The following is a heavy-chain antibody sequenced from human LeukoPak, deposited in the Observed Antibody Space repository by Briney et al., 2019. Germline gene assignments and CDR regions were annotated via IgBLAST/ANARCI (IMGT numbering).Heavy chain of an antibody. CDR1: GFTFDDYG. CDR3: GRNPDGGGGSCSSY. CDR2: INWNGGST. D-gene: IGHD2-15*01. J-gene: IGHJ4*02. V-gene: IGHV3-20*04. Sequence: GGSLRLSCAASGFTFDDYGMSWVRQAPGKGLEWVSGINWNGGSTGYADSVKGRFTISRDNVKNSLYLQMNSLRAEDTALYYCGRNPDGGGGSCSSYWGQGTLATVSS.